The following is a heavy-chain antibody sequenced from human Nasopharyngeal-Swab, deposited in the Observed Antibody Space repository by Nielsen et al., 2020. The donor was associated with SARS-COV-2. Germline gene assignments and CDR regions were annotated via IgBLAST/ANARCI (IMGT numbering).Heavy chain of an antibody. D-gene: IGHD3-22*01. CDR2: IYYSGST. V-gene: IGHV4-59*01. J-gene: IGHJ6*02. CDR1: GGSISSYY. CDR3: ARFLGDSSGYYYGMDV. Sequence: SETLSLTCTVSGGSISSYYWSWIRQPPGKGLEWIGYIYYSGSTNYNPSLKSRVTISVDTFKNQFSLKLSSVTAADTAVYYCARFLGDSSGYYYGMDVWGQGTTVTVSS.